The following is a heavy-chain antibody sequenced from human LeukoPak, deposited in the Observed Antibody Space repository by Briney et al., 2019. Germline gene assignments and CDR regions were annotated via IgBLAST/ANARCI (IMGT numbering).Heavy chain of an antibody. V-gene: IGHV1-69*06. CDR2: IIPMFGTA. CDR1: GGTFSSYA. Sequence: SVKVSCKASGGTFSSYAISWVRQAPGQGLEWMGGIIPMFGTANYAQKFQGRVTITADKSTSTAYMELSSLRSEDTAVYYCARADIVVVPAAIVISWFDPWGQGTLVTVSS. J-gene: IGHJ5*02. CDR3: ARADIVVVPAAIVISWFDP. D-gene: IGHD2-2*01.